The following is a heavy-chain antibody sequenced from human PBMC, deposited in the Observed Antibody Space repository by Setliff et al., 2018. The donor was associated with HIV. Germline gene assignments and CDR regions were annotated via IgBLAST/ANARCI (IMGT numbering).Heavy chain of an antibody. J-gene: IGHJ6*02. V-gene: IGHV3-66*02. D-gene: IGHD3-16*01. CDR1: GFSFSNYA. CDR2: IYSGGNT. Sequence: GSLRLSCAVAGFSFSNYAMTWVRQAPGKGLEWVSVIYSGGNTYYADSVKGRFTISRDNSKNTLYFQMNSLRAEDTAVYYCAREEGGLYGMDVWGQGTTVTVSS. CDR3: AREEGGLYGMDV.